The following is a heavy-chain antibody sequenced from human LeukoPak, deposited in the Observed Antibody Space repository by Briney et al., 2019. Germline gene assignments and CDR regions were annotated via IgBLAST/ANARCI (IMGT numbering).Heavy chain of an antibody. Sequence: ASVKVSCKASGYTFTTYDINWVRLATGQGLEYMGWMNPDSGNTGYAQKFQGRVTMTRDTSISTAYMELSRLRSDDTAVYYCARALGTMVRGITDYWGQGTLVTVSS. CDR1: GYTFTTYD. CDR2: MNPDSGNT. V-gene: IGHV1-8*01. CDR3: ARALGTMVRGITDY. D-gene: IGHD3-10*01. J-gene: IGHJ4*02.